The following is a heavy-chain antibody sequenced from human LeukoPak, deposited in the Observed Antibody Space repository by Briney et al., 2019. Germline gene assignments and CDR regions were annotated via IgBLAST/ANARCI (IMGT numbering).Heavy chain of an antibody. CDR3: ATPLGYCSGGSCFPGAEIDY. D-gene: IGHD2-15*01. CDR1: GYTFTGYY. J-gene: IGHJ4*02. CDR2: INPNSGGT. Sequence: ASVKVSGTASGYTFTGYYMHWVRQAPGQGLEWMGRINPNSGGTNYAQKFQGRVTMTRDTSISTAYMELSRLRSDDAAVYYCATPLGYCSGGSCFPGAEIDYWGQGTLVTVSS. V-gene: IGHV1-2*06.